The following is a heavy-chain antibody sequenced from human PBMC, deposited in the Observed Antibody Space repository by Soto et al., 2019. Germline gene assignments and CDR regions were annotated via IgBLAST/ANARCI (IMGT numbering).Heavy chain of an antibody. V-gene: IGHV1-18*01. CDR3: ARGGVYCSGGSCPDNWFDP. CDR2: ISPYNGDT. CDR1: GYTFTNYG. J-gene: IGHJ5*02. Sequence: QVQLVQSGAEVKKPGASVKVSCKTSGYTFTNYGITWVRQAPGQGLEWMGWISPYNGDTNYAQKLQGRVSMTTDTSTSTAEMELRSLRSDDTAVYYCARGGVYCSGGSCPDNWFDPWGQGTLVTVSS. D-gene: IGHD2-15*01.